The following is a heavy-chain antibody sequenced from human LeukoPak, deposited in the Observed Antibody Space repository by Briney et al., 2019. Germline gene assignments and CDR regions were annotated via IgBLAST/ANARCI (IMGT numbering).Heavy chain of an antibody. D-gene: IGHD1-7*01. Sequence: GGSLRLSCAASGFTFSSSPMYWVRQAPGKGLEYVSGISANGGSTDYGNSVKGRFTISRDSSKNTLYLQMGSLRGEDMAVYYCARGTSGLLDYWGQGTLVTVSS. CDR2: ISANGGST. CDR3: ARGTSGLLDY. V-gene: IGHV3-64*01. J-gene: IGHJ4*02. CDR1: GFTFSSSP.